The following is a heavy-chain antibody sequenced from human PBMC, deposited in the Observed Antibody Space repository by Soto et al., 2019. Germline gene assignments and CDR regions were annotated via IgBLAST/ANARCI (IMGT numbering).Heavy chain of an antibody. V-gene: IGHV1-18*04. J-gene: IGHJ4*02. Sequence: ASVKVSCKASGYTFTGYYMHWVRQAPGQGLEWMGWISAYNGNTNYAQKLQGRVTMTTDTSTSTAYMELRSLRSDDTAVYYCARFIAVAGTIDYWGQGTLVTVSS. CDR3: ARFIAVAGTIDY. D-gene: IGHD6-19*01. CDR1: GYTFTGYY. CDR2: ISAYNGNT.